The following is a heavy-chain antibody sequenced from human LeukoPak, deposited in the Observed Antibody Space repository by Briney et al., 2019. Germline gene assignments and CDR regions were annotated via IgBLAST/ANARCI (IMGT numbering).Heavy chain of an antibody. CDR1: AFTFSTYW. CDR3: ARGSLSSGSYLNY. D-gene: IGHD1-26*01. J-gene: IGHJ4*02. Sequence: GGSLRLSCAVSAFTFSTYWMSWVRQAPGKGLEWVANIKQDGSEKYYVDSVKGRFTISRDNAKNSLYLQMNSLRVEDTAVYYCARGSLSSGSYLNYWGQGTLVTVSS. V-gene: IGHV3-7*01. CDR2: IKQDGSEK.